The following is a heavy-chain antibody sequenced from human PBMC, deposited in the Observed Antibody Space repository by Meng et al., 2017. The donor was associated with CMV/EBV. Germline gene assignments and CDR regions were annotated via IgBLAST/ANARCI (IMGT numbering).Heavy chain of an antibody. Sequence: GESLKISCAASGFTFSSYLMSWVRQAPGKGLEWVANIKQDGSEKYYVDSVKGRFTISRDNDKNSLYLQMNSLRAEDTAVYYCARDRGYYDFWSGYPPYFDYWGQGTLVTVSS. CDR3: ARDRGYYDFWSGYPPYFDY. D-gene: IGHD3-3*01. CDR1: GFTFSSYL. CDR2: IKQDGSEK. J-gene: IGHJ4*02. V-gene: IGHV3-7*01.